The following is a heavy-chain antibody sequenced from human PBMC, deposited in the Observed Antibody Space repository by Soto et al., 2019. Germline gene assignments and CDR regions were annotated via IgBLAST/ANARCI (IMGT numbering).Heavy chain of an antibody. CDR3: AREIERLLDY. D-gene: IGHD3-3*01. Sequence: QVQLVESGGGVVQPGRSLRLSCAASGFTFSSYAMHWVRQAPGKGLEWVAVISYDGRNKYYADSVKGRFTISRDNSKNTLYLQMNSLRAEDTAVYYCAREIERLLDYWGQGTLVTVSS. V-gene: IGHV3-30*04. CDR2: ISYDGRNK. J-gene: IGHJ4*02. CDR1: GFTFSSYA.